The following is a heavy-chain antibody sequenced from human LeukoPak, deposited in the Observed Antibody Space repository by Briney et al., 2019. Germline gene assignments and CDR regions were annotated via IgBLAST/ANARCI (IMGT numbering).Heavy chain of an antibody. D-gene: IGHD6-13*01. V-gene: IGHV4-4*07. J-gene: IGHJ2*01. CDR3: ARLTSSWHQDWYFDL. Sequence: SETLSLTCSVSRYSISSGYYWAWIRQPAGKGLEWIGRFYTSGSTNYDPSLKSRVTMSLDTSKNQFSLKLSSVTAADTAFYYCARLTSSWHQDWYFDLWGRGTLVTVSS. CDR2: FYTSGST. CDR1: RYSISSGYY.